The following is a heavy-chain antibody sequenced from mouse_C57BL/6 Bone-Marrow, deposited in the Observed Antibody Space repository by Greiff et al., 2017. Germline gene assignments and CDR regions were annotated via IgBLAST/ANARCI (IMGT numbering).Heavy chain of an antibody. CDR2: INPSSGYT. Sequence: VQLQQSGAELAKPGASVKLSCKASGYTFTSYWMHWVKQRPGQGLAWIGYINPSSGYTKYNQKFKDKATLTADKSSSTAYMQLSSLTYEDSAVYYCARWGLRRRKAAGYFDYWGQGTTLTVSS. V-gene: IGHV1-7*01. CDR3: ARWGLRRRKAAGYFDY. CDR1: GYTFTSYW. J-gene: IGHJ2*01. D-gene: IGHD2-2*01.